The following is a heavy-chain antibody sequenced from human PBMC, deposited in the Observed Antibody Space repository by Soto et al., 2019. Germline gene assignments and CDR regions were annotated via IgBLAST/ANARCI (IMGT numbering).Heavy chain of an antibody. CDR2: IYYSGST. Sequence: PSETLSLTCTVSGGSISSGGYYWSWIRQHPGKGLEWIGYIYYSGSTYYNPSLKSRVTISVDTSKNQFSLKLSSVTAADTAVYYCAREGPVLPYGSSTSCYPCMDVWGQGTMVTVSS. J-gene: IGHJ6*02. V-gene: IGHV4-31*03. D-gene: IGHD2-2*01. CDR1: GGSISSGGYY. CDR3: AREGPVLPYGSSTSCYPCMDV.